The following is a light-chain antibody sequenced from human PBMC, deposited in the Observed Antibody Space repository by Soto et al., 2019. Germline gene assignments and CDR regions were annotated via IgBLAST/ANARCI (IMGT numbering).Light chain of an antibody. CDR2: DIS. J-gene: IGKJ5*01. Sequence: EFVLTQSQATLALSPGARAILCWRASQSVAGSLAWYQQKPGQAPRLLIYDISTRAAAIPARFSGSGSGTDFTLTISCLQSEDFATYYCQQYYSFPPTFGQGTRLEIK. V-gene: IGKV3D-15*01. CDR3: QQYYSFPPT. CDR1: QSVAGS.